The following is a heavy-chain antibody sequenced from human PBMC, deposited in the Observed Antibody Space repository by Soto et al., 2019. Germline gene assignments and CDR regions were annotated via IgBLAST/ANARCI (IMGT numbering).Heavy chain of an antibody. CDR2: VSHDGRNT. Sequence: GVSLIVSCAASGFNFSCYWMHWVRLAPGKGLEWVAVVSHDGRNTHYADSVKGRFTISRDSSKNTVSLEMTSLRAEDTAVYYCAKGGRQWLVTSGFNYWGQGALVTVSS. J-gene: IGHJ4*02. CDR1: GFNFSCYW. CDR3: AKGGRQWLVTSGFNY. V-gene: IGHV3-30*18. D-gene: IGHD6-19*01.